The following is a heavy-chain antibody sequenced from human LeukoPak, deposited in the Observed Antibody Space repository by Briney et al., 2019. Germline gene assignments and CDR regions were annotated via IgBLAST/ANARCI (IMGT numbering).Heavy chain of an antibody. V-gene: IGHV3-74*01. J-gene: IGHJ4*02. CDR2: INSDGNTT. D-gene: IGHD6-19*01. Sequence: GGSLRLSCAASGFTIRTYWMHWVRQAPGKGLEWVSRINSDGNTTDYADSVKGRFTISRDNDKNTLYLQVNSLRVEDTGVYYCARVARSDGWYVLDYWGPGTLVTVSS. CDR3: ARVARSDGWYVLDY. CDR1: GFTIRTYW.